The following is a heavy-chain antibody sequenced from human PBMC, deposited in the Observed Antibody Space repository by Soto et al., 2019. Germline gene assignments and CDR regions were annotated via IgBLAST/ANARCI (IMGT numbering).Heavy chain of an antibody. V-gene: IGHV3-53*04. CDR2: VYSGGTT. CDR3: ARSLRFLEWSQGGYYYYYMDV. Sequence: EVQLEESGGGLVQPGGSLRLSCTASGFNISSNFISWVRQAPGKGLEWVSVVYSGGTTFHADSVKGRFTISRHNIDKTLNLQMNSLRPEDTAVYYCARSLRFLEWSQGGYYYYYMDVWGKGTTVTVSS. J-gene: IGHJ6*03. CDR1: GFNISSNF. D-gene: IGHD3-3*01.